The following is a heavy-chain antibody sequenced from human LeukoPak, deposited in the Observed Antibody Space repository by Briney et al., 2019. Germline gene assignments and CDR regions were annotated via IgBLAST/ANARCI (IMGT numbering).Heavy chain of an antibody. CDR1: GGSISSYY. V-gene: IGHV4-59*01. CDR2: IYYSGST. Sequence: SETLSLTCTVSGGSISSYYWSWIRQPPGKGLEGIGYIYYSGSTNYNPSLKSRVTISVDTSKNQFSLKLSSVTAADTAVYYCARDIAAAAGFDPWGQGTLVTVSS. J-gene: IGHJ5*02. D-gene: IGHD6-13*01. CDR3: ARDIAAAAGFDP.